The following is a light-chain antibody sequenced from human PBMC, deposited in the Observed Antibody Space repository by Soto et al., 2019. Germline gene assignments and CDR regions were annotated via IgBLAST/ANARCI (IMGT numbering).Light chain of an antibody. CDR3: SSYTSSSTWV. CDR2: DVS. Sequence: QSALTQPASISGSPGQSITISCTGTSSDVGGYNYVSWYQQYPGKAPKLMIFDVSNRPSGVSDRFSGSKSGHTASLTISGLQAEDEADYYCSSYTSSSTWVFGGGTKRTVL. V-gene: IGLV2-14*03. CDR1: SSDVGGYNY. J-gene: IGLJ3*02.